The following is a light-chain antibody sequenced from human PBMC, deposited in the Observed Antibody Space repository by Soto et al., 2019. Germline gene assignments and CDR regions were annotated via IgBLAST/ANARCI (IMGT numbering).Light chain of an antibody. Sequence: DIQMTQSPSTLSASVGDRVTITCRASQTIDIWLSWYQQKPGKAPKLLIYDASNLNSGVPSRFSGSGSGTELTLTISSLQPDDFATYYCQQHKRYPVTFGGGTKVEVK. CDR2: DAS. V-gene: IGKV1-5*01. CDR3: QQHKRYPVT. CDR1: QTIDIW. J-gene: IGKJ4*01.